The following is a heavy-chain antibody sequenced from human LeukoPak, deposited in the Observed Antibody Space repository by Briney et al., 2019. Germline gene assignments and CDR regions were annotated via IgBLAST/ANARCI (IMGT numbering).Heavy chain of an antibody. Sequence: GVSLRLPCAASGFTYSSYDMHGARQARGKGREGVAVISYDGSNKYYADPVKGRFTISRDNSKNTLYLQMNSLRAEDTAVYYCARTGDSNVYWLIDYWGQGTLVTVSS. D-gene: IGHD2-8*02. J-gene: IGHJ4*02. CDR1: GFTYSSYD. CDR3: ARTGDSNVYWLIDY. CDR2: ISYDGSNK. V-gene: IGHV3-30*04.